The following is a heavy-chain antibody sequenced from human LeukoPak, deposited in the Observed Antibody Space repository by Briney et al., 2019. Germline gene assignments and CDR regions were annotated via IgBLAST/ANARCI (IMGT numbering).Heavy chain of an antibody. J-gene: IGHJ5*02. CDR3: ARDLSGYCSGGSCSNWFDP. CDR1: GGSISSGGYY. V-gene: IGHV4-31*03. Sequence: SETLSLTCTVSGGSISSGGYYWSWIRQHPGKGLEWIGYIYYSGSTYYNPSLKSRVTISVDTSKNQFSLKLSSVTAADTAVYYCARDLSGYCSGGSCSNWFDPWGQGTLVTVSS. CDR2: IYYSGST. D-gene: IGHD2-15*01.